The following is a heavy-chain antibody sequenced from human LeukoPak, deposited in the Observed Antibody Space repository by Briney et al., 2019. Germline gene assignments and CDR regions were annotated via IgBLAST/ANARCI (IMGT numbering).Heavy chain of an antibody. CDR1: GFTFTTYN. D-gene: IGHD1-1*01. J-gene: IGHJ3*01. V-gene: IGHV3-21*01. CDR2: ISTRDTFI. Sequence: PGGSLRLSCEASGFTFTTYNMTWVRQTPGEGLEWVSSISTRDTFINYADSVKGRFTISRDNAKNSLFLQMTSLRAEDTAMYYCARWKPRSDALDVWGKGTMVMVSS. CDR3: ARWKPRSDALDV.